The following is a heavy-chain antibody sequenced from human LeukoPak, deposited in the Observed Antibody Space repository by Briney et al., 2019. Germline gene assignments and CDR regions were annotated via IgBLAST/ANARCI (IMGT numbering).Heavy chain of an antibody. Sequence: GGSLRLSCAASGFTFSRYWMHWVRQAPGKGLMWVSRISPDGSTTLYADSVKGRFTISRDDAKNSLYLQMNSLRDEDTAVYYCARDRSPSWASDYWGQGTLVTVSS. CDR2: ISPDGSTT. V-gene: IGHV3-74*03. D-gene: IGHD2-2*01. CDR3: ARDRSPSWASDY. J-gene: IGHJ4*02. CDR1: GFTFSRYW.